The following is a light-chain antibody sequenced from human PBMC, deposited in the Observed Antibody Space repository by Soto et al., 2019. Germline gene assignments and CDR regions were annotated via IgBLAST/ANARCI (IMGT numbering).Light chain of an antibody. CDR3: QQYNSYS. V-gene: IGKV1-5*01. CDR2: HAS. CDR1: QSISNW. Sequence: DIKVSQSPATLPASIGDRVTITCRASQSISNWLAWYQQKPGTAPKVLIYHASNLQSGVPSRFSGSGSGTEFTLTISSLQPDDFATYYCQQYNSYSFGQRTKVAIK. J-gene: IGKJ1*01.